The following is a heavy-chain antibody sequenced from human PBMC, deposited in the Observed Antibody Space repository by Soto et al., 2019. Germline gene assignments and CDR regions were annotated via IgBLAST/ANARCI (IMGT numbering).Heavy chain of an antibody. CDR2: ISYDGSNK. V-gene: IGHV3-30*18. J-gene: IGHJ3*02. D-gene: IGHD4-17*01. CDR3: AKDPTLPYGDYSMAFDI. Sequence: GGSLRLSSAASGFTFSSYGMHWVRQAPGKGLEWVAVISYDGSNKYYADSVKGRFTISRDNSKNTLYLQMNSLRAEDTAVYYCAKDPTLPYGDYSMAFDIWGQGTMVTVSS. CDR1: GFTFSSYG.